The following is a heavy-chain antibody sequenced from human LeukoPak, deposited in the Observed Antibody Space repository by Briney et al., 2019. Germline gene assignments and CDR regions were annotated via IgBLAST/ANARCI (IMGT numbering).Heavy chain of an antibody. CDR2: IYYSGST. Sequence: SETLSLTCTVSGGSISSSSYYWGWIRQPPGKGLEWIGSIYYSGSTYYNPSLKSRVTISVDTSKNQFSLKLSSVTAADTAVYYCASHDGYYWGQGTLVTVSS. CDR3: ASHDGYY. D-gene: IGHD5-24*01. V-gene: IGHV4-39*01. J-gene: IGHJ4*02. CDR1: GGSISSSSYY.